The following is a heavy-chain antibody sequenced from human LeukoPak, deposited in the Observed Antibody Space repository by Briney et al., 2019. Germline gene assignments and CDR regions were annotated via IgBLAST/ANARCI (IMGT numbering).Heavy chain of an antibody. Sequence: SETLSLTCAVYGGSFSGYYWSWIRQPPGKGLEWIGETNHSGSTNYNPSLKSRVTISVDTSKNQFSLKLSSVTAADTAVYYCARDGVKQWLPNYYYGMDVWGQGTTVTVSS. CDR3: ARDGVKQWLPNYYYGMDV. J-gene: IGHJ6*02. V-gene: IGHV4-34*01. D-gene: IGHD6-19*01. CDR1: GGSFSGYY. CDR2: TNHSGST.